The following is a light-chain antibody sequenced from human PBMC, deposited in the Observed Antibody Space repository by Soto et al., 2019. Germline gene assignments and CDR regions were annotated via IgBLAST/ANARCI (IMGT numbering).Light chain of an antibody. V-gene: IGLV2-8*01. CDR3: SSYTSSSTYV. J-gene: IGLJ1*01. CDR2: EVV. Sequence: QSVLTQPPSASGSPGQSVTISCTGTKNDIGVYDFVSWYQHHPGKAPRLIIYEVVQRPSGLPDRFSGSKSGNTASLTVSGLQAADEADYYCSSYTSSSTYVFGTGTKVTLL. CDR1: KNDIGVYDF.